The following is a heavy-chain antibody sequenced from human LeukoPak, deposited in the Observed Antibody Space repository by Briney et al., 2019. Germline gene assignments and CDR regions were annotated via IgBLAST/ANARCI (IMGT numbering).Heavy chain of an antibody. CDR1: GFTFSSYA. CDR3: AKDTSYDSSGYYPEYFQH. Sequence: GGSLRLSCAASGFTFSSYAMSWVRQAPGKGLEWVSAISGSGGSTYYADSVKGRFTISRDNSKNSLYLQMNSLRAEDTAVYYCAKDTSYDSSGYYPEYFQHWGQGTLVTVSS. CDR2: ISGSGGST. V-gene: IGHV3-23*01. J-gene: IGHJ1*01. D-gene: IGHD3-22*01.